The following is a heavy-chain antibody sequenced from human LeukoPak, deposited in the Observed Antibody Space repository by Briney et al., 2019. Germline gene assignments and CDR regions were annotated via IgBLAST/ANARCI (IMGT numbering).Heavy chain of an antibody. J-gene: IGHJ4*02. CDR3: AKVRGGLASRPLDY. CDR2: ISYDGSNK. CDR1: GFTFSSYG. Sequence: PGGSLRLSCAASGFTFSSYGMHWVRQAPGKGLEWVAVISYDGSNKYYADSVKGRFTISRDNSKNTLYLQMNSLRAEDTAVYYCAKVRGGLASRPLDYWGQGTLVTVSS. D-gene: IGHD3-16*01. V-gene: IGHV3-30*18.